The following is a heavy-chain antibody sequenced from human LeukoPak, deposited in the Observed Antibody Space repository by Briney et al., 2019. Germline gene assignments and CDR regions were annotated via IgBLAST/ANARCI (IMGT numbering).Heavy chain of an antibody. D-gene: IGHD7-27*01. CDR1: GASFSYDY. Sequence: SEILSLTCAVYGASFSYDYWSWIRQAPGKGLEWIGEINHSGSITYNPSLKSRVTISAEKSESQFSLRLTSVTAADTAVYYCAKGVWAPRFDSWGQGTLVTVSS. V-gene: IGHV4-34*01. J-gene: IGHJ5*01. CDR2: INHSGSI. CDR3: AKGVWAPRFDS.